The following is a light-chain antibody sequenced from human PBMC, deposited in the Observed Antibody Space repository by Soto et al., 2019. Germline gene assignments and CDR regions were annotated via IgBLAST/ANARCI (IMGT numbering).Light chain of an antibody. J-gene: IGKJ2*01. Sequence: DIQMTQSPSSLSASIGDRVTITCRASPSVTSNLNWYQQKFGETPKLLMYAASNLQGGVPSRFSGSGSGTDFTLTISSLQPEDCATYYCQQYYSSPYTFGQGTKLEV. CDR2: AAS. CDR3: QQYYSSPYT. V-gene: IGKV1-39*01. CDR1: PSVTSN.